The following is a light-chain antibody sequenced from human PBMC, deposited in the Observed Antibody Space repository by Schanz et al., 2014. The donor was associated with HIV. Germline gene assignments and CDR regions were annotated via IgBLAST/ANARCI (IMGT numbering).Light chain of an antibody. CDR1: GSNIGSRT. J-gene: IGLJ2*01. Sequence: QSVLTQPPSASGTPGQRVTITCSGSGSNIGSRTVDWYYQLPGTAPRLLIHNNNQRPSGVPDRFSGSKSGTSASLSISGLQSEDEAEYYCASWDLSLNGPVFGGGTKVTVL. CDR2: NNN. CDR3: ASWDLSLNGPV. V-gene: IGLV1-44*01.